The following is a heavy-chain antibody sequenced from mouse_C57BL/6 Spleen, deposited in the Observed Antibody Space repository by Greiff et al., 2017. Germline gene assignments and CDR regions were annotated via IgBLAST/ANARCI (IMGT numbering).Heavy chain of an antibody. CDR3: AREVVAPYWYFDV. CDR2: IYPGDGDT. Sequence: QVQLKQSGPELVKPGASVKISCKASGYAFSSSWMNWVKQRPGKGLEWIGRIYPGDGDTNYNGKFKGKATLTADKSSNTAYLQLSSLTSEDTAVYYCAREVVAPYWYFDVWGTGTTVTVSS. CDR1: GYAFSSSW. V-gene: IGHV1-82*01. D-gene: IGHD1-1*01. J-gene: IGHJ1*03.